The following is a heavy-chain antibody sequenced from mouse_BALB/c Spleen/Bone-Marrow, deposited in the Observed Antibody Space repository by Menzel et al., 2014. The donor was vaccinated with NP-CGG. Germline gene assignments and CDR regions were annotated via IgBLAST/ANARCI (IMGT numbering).Heavy chain of an antibody. Sequence: QVQLQQSGPELVKPGASVKISCKASDYAFSTSWMNWVKQRPGQGLEWIGRIYPGDGDTYYNGKFKGKATLTAGKSSSTAYMQLSSPTSVDSAVYFCARSDGYRAMDYWGQGTSVTVSS. CDR3: ARSDGYRAMDY. CDR1: DYAFSTSW. V-gene: IGHV1-82*01. J-gene: IGHJ4*01. D-gene: IGHD2-3*01. CDR2: IYPGDGDT.